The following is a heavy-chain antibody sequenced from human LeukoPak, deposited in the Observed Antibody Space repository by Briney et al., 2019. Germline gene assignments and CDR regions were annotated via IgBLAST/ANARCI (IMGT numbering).Heavy chain of an antibody. J-gene: IGHJ5*02. D-gene: IGHD3-22*01. CDR2: ISAYNGNT. V-gene: IGHV1-18*01. CDR3: ARAGEDYYDSSGYRFDP. CDR1: GYTFTSYG. Sequence: ASVKVSCKASGYTFTSYGISWVRQAPGQGLEWMGWISAYNGNTNYAQKLQGRVTMTTDTSTSTAYMELRSLRSDDTAVYYCARAGEDYYDSSGYRFDPWGQGTLVTVSS.